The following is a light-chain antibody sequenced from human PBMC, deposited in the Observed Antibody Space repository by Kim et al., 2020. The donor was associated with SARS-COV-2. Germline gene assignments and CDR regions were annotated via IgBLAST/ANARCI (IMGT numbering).Light chain of an antibody. J-gene: IGKJ4*01. CDR1: QTISTF. CDR3: QQSYETPLT. Sequence: DIQMTQSPSSLSASVGDRVTITCRTSQTISTFLNGYQQKPGKAPKLLIYAASTLQSGVPSRFSGSGSATDFTLTISSLQPEDFAIYYCQQSYETPLTFGGGTKVDIK. V-gene: IGKV1-39*01. CDR2: AAS.